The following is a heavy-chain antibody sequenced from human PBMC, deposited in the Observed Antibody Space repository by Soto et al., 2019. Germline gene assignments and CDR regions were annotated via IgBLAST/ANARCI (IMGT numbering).Heavy chain of an antibody. CDR3: AVPSGEPFFDY. D-gene: IGHD6-19*01. CDR2: ISAYNGNT. V-gene: IGHV1-18*01. CDR1: GYTFIRYG. J-gene: IGHJ4*02. Sequence: ASVKVSCKVSGYTFIRYGICWGQQAPGQGLEWMGWISAYNGNTNYAQRLQGRVTMTTDTSTSTAYMELRSLRSDDTAVYYCAVPSGEPFFDYWGQGTLLTLYS.